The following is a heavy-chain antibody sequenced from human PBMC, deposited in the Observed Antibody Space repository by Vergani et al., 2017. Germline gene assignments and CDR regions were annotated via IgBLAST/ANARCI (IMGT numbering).Heavy chain of an antibody. Sequence: QVQLQESGPGLVKPSETLSLTCTVSGGSISSYYWSWIRQPPGKGLEWIGYIYYSGSTNYKPSLKSRVTISVDTSKNQFSLKLSSVTAADTAVYYCARGLLYDYWGQGTLVTVSS. CDR1: GGSISSYY. CDR2: IYYSGST. CDR3: ARGLLYDY. J-gene: IGHJ4*02. V-gene: IGHV4-59*01.